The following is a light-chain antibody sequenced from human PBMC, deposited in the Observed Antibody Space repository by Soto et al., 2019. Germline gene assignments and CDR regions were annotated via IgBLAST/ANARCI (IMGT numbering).Light chain of an antibody. J-gene: IGLJ1*01. CDR3: QSYDISLSGYV. V-gene: IGLV1-40*01. CDR1: SSNIGAGYE. CDR2: ENN. Sequence: QSVLTQPPSVSEAPGQRVTISCTGSSSNIGAGYEAHWYQQVPGTATKLLIYENNNRPSGVPDRFSGSKSGTSASLPITGLQAEDEAEYYCQSYDISLSGYVFGTGTKVTVL.